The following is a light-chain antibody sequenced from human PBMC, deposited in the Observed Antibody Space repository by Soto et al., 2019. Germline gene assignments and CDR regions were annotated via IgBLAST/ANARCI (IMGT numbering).Light chain of an antibody. J-gene: IGKJ1*01. CDR2: KAS. Sequence: DIQMTQSPSTLSASVGDRVTIACRASQSISNYLAWYQQKPGKAPKLLIYKASSLESGVPSRFSGSGSGTEFTLTLSSLQPDDFATYYRQQYNSYSWTFGQGNKVQIK. V-gene: IGKV1-5*03. CDR3: QQYNSYSWT. CDR1: QSISNY.